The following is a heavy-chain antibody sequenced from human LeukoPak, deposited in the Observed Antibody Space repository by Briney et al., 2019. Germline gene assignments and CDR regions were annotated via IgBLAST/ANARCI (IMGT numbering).Heavy chain of an antibody. CDR2: INHSGST. CDR3: ARGEERYCSGGSCYSGVTGRALDY. CDR1: GGSFSGYY. V-gene: IGHV4-34*01. D-gene: IGHD2-15*01. Sequence: SETLSLTCAVYGGSFSGYYWSWIRQPPGKGLEWIGEINHSGSTNYNPSLKSRVTISVDTSKNQFSLKLSSVTAADTAVYYCARGEERYCSGGSCYSGVTGRALDYWGQGTLVTVSS. J-gene: IGHJ4*02.